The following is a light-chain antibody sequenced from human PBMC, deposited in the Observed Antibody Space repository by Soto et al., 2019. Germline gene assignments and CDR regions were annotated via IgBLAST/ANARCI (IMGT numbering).Light chain of an antibody. CDR2: WAS. CDR3: QQYHTTPWT. Sequence: DIVMTQSPDSLAVSLGERATINCKSSQSVLYSSNNKNYFGWYQQKPGQPPKLLIYWASTRESGVPDRFSGSGSGTDFTLTIGSLQAEDVAIYYCQQYHTTPWTFGQGTKVEIK. CDR1: QSVLYSSNNKNY. V-gene: IGKV4-1*01. J-gene: IGKJ1*01.